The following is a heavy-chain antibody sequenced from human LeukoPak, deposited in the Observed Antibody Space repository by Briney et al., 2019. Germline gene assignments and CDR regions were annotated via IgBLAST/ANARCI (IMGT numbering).Heavy chain of an antibody. J-gene: IGHJ4*02. CDR2: TSGSGGST. Sequence: GGSLRLSCAASGFSFSSYAMSWVRQAPGKGLGWVSGTSGSGGSTYYAGSVKGRSTISRDSSKNTLYLQMKRLRVEDTAVYYCAKNGGSQCYSHLDSWGQGTLVTVSS. D-gene: IGHD2-15*01. CDR1: GFSFSSYA. V-gene: IGHV3-23*01. CDR3: AKNGGSQCYSHLDS.